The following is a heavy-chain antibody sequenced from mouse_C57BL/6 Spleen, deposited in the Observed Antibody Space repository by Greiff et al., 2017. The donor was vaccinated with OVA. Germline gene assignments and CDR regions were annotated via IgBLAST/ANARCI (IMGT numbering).Heavy chain of an antibody. J-gene: IGHJ2*01. D-gene: IGHD2-3*01. CDR1: GYSITSGYD. CDR2: ISYSGST. V-gene: IGHV3-1*01. CDR3: ARGDGGYFDY. Sequence: EVQLQQSGPGMVKPSQSLSLTCTVTGYSITSGYDWHWIRHFPGNKLEWMGYISYSGSTNYNPSLKSRISITHDTSKNHFFLKLNSVTTEDTATYYCARGDGGYFDYWGQGTTLTVSS.